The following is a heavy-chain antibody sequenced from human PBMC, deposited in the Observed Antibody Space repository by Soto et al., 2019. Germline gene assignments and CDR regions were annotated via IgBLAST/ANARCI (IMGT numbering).Heavy chain of an antibody. V-gene: IGHV1-69*02. J-gene: IGHJ4*02. CDR3: ARPAYCSSTSCPSGDY. CDR2: IIAILGIV. D-gene: IGHD2-2*01. CDR1: GGTFSSYT. Sequence: QVQLVQSGAEVKKPGSSVKVSCKASGGTFSSYTISWVRQAPGQGLEWMGRIIAILGIVNSAQKFQGRVTITADKSTSTAYMELSSLRSEDTAVYYCARPAYCSSTSCPSGDYWVQGTLVTVSS.